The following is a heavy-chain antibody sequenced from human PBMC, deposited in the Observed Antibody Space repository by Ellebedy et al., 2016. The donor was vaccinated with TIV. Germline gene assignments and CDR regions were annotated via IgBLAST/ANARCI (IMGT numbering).Heavy chain of an antibody. CDR3: ARRVVPAAINANWFDP. J-gene: IGHJ5*02. D-gene: IGHD2-2*01. CDR1: GGSISSSSYY. CDR2: IYYSGST. V-gene: IGHV4-39*01. Sequence: GSLRLXXTVSGGSISSSSYYWGWIRQPPGKGLEWIGSIYYSGSTYYNPSLKSRVTISVDTSKNQFSLKLSSVTAADTAVYYCARRVVPAAINANWFDPWGQGTLVTVSS.